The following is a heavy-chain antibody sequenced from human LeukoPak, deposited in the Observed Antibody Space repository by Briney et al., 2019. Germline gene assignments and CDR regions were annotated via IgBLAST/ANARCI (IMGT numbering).Heavy chain of an antibody. V-gene: IGHV7-4-1*02. CDR1: GYIFTSCA. CDR3: TRQGPGYCGSTSCYGVDY. CDR2: INTNTGNP. D-gene: IGHD2-2*01. J-gene: IGHJ4*02. Sequence: ASVKVSCKASGYIFTSCAMNWVRQAPGQGLEWMGWINTNTGNPTYAQGFTGRFVFSLDTSVSTAYLQISSLKAEDTAVYYCTRQGPGYCGSTSCYGVDYWGQGTLVTVSS.